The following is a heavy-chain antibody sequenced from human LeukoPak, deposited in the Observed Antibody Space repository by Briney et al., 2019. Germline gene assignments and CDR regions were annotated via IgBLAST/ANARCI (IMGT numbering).Heavy chain of an antibody. J-gene: IGHJ4*02. CDR1: GFTFSSYA. D-gene: IGHD3-22*01. V-gene: IGHV3-30-3*01. CDR3: ARTTYYYDSSGYHYFDY. Sequence: GGSLRLSCAASGFTFSSYAMHWVRQAPGKGLEWVAVISYDGSSKYYADSVKGRFTISRDNSKNTLYLQMNSLRAEDTAVYYCARTTYYYDSSGYHYFDYWGQGTLVTVSS. CDR2: ISYDGSSK.